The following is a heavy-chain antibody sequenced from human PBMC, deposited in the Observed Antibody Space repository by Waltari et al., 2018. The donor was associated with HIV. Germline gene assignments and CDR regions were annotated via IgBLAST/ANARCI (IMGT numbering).Heavy chain of an antibody. CDR3: ASRTKGYCPSGLCLNIDV. D-gene: IGHD2-8*01. J-gene: IGHJ6*02. Sequence: QEDLVQSGAEVKKLGASVKVSCKASVNTFSSSDINWVRKAAGQGLEWVGWMNPNSGHAGYAQKFQGRVTRTRNSSTSTAYMELSGLTSEDTAVYYCASRTKGYCPSGLCLNIDVWGQGTTVTVSS. CDR1: VNTFSSSD. V-gene: IGHV1-8*02. CDR2: MNPNSGHA.